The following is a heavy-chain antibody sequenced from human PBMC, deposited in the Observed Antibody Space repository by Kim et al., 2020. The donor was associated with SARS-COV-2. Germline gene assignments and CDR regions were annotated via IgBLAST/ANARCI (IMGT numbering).Heavy chain of an antibody. Sequence: ASVKVSCKASGYTFTGYYMHWVRQAPGKGLEWMGWINPYRGGTNYAQKFQGWVTMTRDTYISTAYMELSGLRSDDTAVYYCARARDGYTPFDYWGQGTLVTVSS. CDR3: ARARDGYTPFDY. CDR2: INPYRGGT. J-gene: IGHJ4*02. CDR1: GYTFTGYY. V-gene: IGHV1-2*04. D-gene: IGHD5-12*01.